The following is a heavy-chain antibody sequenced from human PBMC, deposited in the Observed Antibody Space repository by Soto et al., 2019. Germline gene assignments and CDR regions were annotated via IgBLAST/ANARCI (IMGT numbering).Heavy chain of an antibody. V-gene: IGHV3-7*01. J-gene: IGHJ3*02. Sequence: PGGSLRLSCAASGFTFSTYWMSWVRQAPGKGLEWVANIKQDGSAKFYVDSVKGRFSISRDNAKNSLYLQMDSLRGEDTAVYYCARDRSYDYVWGLDAFDIWGQGTMVTVSS. D-gene: IGHD3-16*01. CDR2: IKQDGSAK. CDR3: ARDRSYDYVWGLDAFDI. CDR1: GFTFSTYW.